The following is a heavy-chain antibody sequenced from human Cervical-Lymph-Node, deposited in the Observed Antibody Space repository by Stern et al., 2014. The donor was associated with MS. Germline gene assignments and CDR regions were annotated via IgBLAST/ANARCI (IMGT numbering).Heavy chain of an antibody. V-gene: IGHV4-59*01. D-gene: IGHD3-10*01. Sequence: QVQLQESGPGLVKPSETLSLTCTVSGGSISSYYWSWIRQPPGKGLEWIGYIYYSGSTNYNPSLKSRVTISVDTSKNQFSLKLSSVTAADTAVYYCARVSDGSGSYGWFDPWGQGTLVTVSS. CDR1: GGSISSYY. CDR2: IYYSGST. J-gene: IGHJ5*02. CDR3: ARVSDGSGSYGWFDP.